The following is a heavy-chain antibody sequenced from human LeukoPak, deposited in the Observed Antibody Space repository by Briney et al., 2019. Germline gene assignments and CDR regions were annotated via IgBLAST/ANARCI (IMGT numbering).Heavy chain of an antibody. CDR1: GGSVSSSTNY. Sequence: SETLSLTCTVSGGSVSSSTNYWSWIRQPPGKGLEWVGYLHYSGSTNYNPSLKSRVTISVDTSKNQFSLKLNSVTAADTAVYYCARGTTVDYFDYWGQGTLVTVSS. CDR3: ARGTTVDYFDY. CDR2: LHYSGST. J-gene: IGHJ4*02. D-gene: IGHD4-23*01. V-gene: IGHV4-61*01.